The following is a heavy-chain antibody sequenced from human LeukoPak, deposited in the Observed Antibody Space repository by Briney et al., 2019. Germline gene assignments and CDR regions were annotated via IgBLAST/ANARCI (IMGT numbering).Heavy chain of an antibody. V-gene: IGHV3-23*01. CDR3: AKDRDYDFWSGGFDP. CDR2: ISGSGGST. J-gene: IGHJ5*02. D-gene: IGHD3-3*01. Sequence: PGRSLRLSCAASGFTFSSYAMSWVRQAPGKWLEWVSAISGSGGSTYYADYVKGRFTISRDNSKNTLYLQMNSLRAEDTAVYYCAKDRDYDFWSGGFDPWGQGTLVTVSS. CDR1: GFTFSSYA.